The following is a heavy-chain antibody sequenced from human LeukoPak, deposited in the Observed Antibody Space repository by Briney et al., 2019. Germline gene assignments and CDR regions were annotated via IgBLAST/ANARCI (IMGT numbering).Heavy chain of an antibody. V-gene: IGHV1-2*02. D-gene: IGHD6-13*01. CDR2: INPNSGGT. CDR3: ARALITYSSSWYAGDFDY. J-gene: IGHJ4*02. Sequence: GASVKVSCKASGYTFTGYYMHWVRQAPGQGLEWTGWINPNSGGTNYAQKFQGRVTMTRDTSISTAYMELSRLRSDDTAVNYCARALITYSSSWYAGDFDYWGQGTLVTVSS. CDR1: GYTFTGYY.